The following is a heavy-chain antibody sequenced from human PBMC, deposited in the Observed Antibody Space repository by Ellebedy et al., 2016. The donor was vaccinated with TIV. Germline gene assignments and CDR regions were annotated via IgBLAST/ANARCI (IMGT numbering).Heavy chain of an antibody. CDR2: ISYDGSNK. Sequence: GGSLRLXXAASGFTFSSYAMHWVRQAPGKGLEWVAVISYDGSNKYYADSVKGRFTISRDNSKNTLYLQMNSLRAEDTAVYYCAREGGSDSGGYYVNYYYGMDVWGQGTTVTVSS. J-gene: IGHJ6*02. CDR1: GFTFSSYA. D-gene: IGHD3-22*01. V-gene: IGHV3-30-3*01. CDR3: AREGGSDSGGYYVNYYYGMDV.